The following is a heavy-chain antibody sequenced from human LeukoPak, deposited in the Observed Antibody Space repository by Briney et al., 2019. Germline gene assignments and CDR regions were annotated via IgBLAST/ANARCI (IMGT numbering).Heavy chain of an antibody. J-gene: IGHJ4*02. Sequence: KPSETLSLTCTVSGGSISSYYWSWIRQPPGKGLEWIGYIYYSGSTNYNPSLKSRVTISVDTSKNQFSLKLSSVTAADTAVYYCARGQQLVRYWGQGTLATVSS. D-gene: IGHD6-13*01. CDR2: IYYSGST. V-gene: IGHV4-59*01. CDR1: GGSISSYY. CDR3: ARGQQLVRY.